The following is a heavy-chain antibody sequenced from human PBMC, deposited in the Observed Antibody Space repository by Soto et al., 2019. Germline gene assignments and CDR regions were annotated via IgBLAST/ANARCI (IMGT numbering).Heavy chain of an antibody. CDR1: GYTFTSYY. CDR3: ARDRCSSTSCDTYGMEV. V-gene: IGHV1-46*01. Sequence: ASVKVSCKASGYTFTSYYMHWVRQAPGQGLEWMGIINPSGGSTSYAQKFQGRVTMTRDTSTSTVYMELSSLRSEDTAVYYCARDRCSSTSCDTYGMEVWARRTTVIVSS. CDR2: INPSGGST. D-gene: IGHD2-2*01. J-gene: IGHJ6*02.